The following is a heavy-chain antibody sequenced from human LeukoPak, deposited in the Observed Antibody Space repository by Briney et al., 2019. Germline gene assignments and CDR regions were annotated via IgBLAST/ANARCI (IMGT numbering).Heavy chain of an antibody. CDR2: IYGRGST. CDR1: GGSIRSY. Sequence: SETLSLTCTVSGGSIRSYWSWIRQPAGKGLEWIGRIYGRGSTDYNPSLKSRVTMSIDPSKNQFSLKLRSVTAADTAVYYCARVTGYRIEDYFDYWGQGTLVTVSS. J-gene: IGHJ4*02. V-gene: IGHV4-4*07. CDR3: ARVTGYRIEDYFDY. D-gene: IGHD6-13*01.